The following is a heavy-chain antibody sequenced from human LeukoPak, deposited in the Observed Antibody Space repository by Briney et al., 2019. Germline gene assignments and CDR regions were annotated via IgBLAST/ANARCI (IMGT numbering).Heavy chain of an antibody. J-gene: IGHJ4*02. Sequence: GSLRLSCAASGFTFSSYSMNWVRQPPGKGLEWIGEINHSGSTNYNPSLKSRVTISVDTSKNQFSLKLSSVTAADTAVYYCAREESIAARLDYWGQGTLVTVSS. V-gene: IGHV4-34*01. D-gene: IGHD6-6*01. CDR1: GFTFSSYS. CDR2: INHSGST. CDR3: AREESIAARLDY.